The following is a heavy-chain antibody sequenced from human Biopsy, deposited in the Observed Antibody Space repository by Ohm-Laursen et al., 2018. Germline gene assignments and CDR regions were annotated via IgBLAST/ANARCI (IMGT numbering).Heavy chain of an antibody. V-gene: IGHV1-69*04. D-gene: IGHD1-1*01. CDR2: IIPMLDVA. J-gene: IGHJ4*02. CDR1: GGSFSTYA. CDR3: AADINVWNVNY. Sequence: SVKVSCKASGGSFSTYAVSWVRQAPGQGLEWMGKIIPMLDVANYAQKFQGRVTITADKLTSTAYMELASLRSEDTAVYYCAADINVWNVNYWGQGTQVTVSS.